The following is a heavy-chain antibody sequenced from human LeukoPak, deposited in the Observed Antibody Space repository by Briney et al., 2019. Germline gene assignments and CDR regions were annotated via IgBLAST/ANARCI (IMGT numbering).Heavy chain of an antibody. Sequence: GGSLRLSCAASGFTFSSYDMNWIRQAPGKGLEWVSVIYSGGSTYYADSVKGRFTISRDNSKNTLYLQMNSLRAEDTAVYYCARGARSYYGKWGQGTLVTVSS. CDR3: ARGARSYYGK. D-gene: IGHD1-26*01. CDR2: IYSGGST. CDR1: GFTFSSYD. V-gene: IGHV3-66*01. J-gene: IGHJ4*02.